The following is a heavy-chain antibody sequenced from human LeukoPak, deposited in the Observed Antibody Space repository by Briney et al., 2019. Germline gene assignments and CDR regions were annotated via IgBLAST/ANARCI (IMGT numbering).Heavy chain of an antibody. CDR2: IYYSGST. J-gene: IGHJ4*02. CDR3: ARHSTSSGYSPFSY. V-gene: IGHV4-39*01. Sequence: SETLYLTCNVSGASISSSSYYWGWIRQPPGKGLEWIGSIYYSGSTYYNPSLKSRVTISVDTSKNQFSLKLSSVTAAGTAVYYCARHSTSSGYSPFSYWGQGTLVTVSS. CDR1: GASISSSSYY. D-gene: IGHD3-22*01.